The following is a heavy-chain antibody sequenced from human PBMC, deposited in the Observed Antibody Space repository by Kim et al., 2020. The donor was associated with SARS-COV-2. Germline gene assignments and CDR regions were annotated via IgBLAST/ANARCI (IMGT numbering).Heavy chain of an antibody. CDR2: TYYRSKWYN. CDR3: ARAFRVWFGDPTVAFDI. Sequence: SQTLSLSCAISGDSVSSNSAAWNWIRQSPSRGLEWLGRTYYRSKWYNDYAVSVKSRITINPDTSKNQFSLQLNSVTPEDTAVYYCARAFRVWFGDPTVAFDIWGQGTMVTVSS. V-gene: IGHV6-1*01. D-gene: IGHD3-10*01. J-gene: IGHJ3*02. CDR1: GDSVSSNSAA.